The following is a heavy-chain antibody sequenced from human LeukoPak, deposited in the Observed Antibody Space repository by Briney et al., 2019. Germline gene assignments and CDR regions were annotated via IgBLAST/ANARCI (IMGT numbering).Heavy chain of an antibody. J-gene: IGHJ4*02. CDR2: IWYDGSNK. Sequence: GGSLRLSCAASGFAFSSYGMHWVRQAPGKGLEWVAVIWYDGSNKYYADSVKGRFTISRDNSKNTLYLQMNSLRAEDTAVYYCAREGYDSSYYYYLDYWGQGTLVTVSS. V-gene: IGHV3-33*01. CDR3: AREGYDSSYYYYLDY. CDR1: GFAFSSYG. D-gene: IGHD3-22*01.